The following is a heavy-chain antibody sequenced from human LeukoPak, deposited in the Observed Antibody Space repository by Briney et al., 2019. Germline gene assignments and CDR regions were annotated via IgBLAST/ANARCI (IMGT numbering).Heavy chain of an antibody. CDR1: GYSISSSYY. Sequence: PSETLSLTCAVSGYSISSSYYGGWIRQPPGKGLEWIGSIYHSGSTYYSPSLKSRVTISIDTSKNQFSLKLSSVTAADTAVYYCARHSETILGSVDYWGQGTLVTVSS. V-gene: IGHV4-38-2*01. CDR2: IYHSGST. J-gene: IGHJ4*02. CDR3: ARHSETILGSVDY. D-gene: IGHD3-3*01.